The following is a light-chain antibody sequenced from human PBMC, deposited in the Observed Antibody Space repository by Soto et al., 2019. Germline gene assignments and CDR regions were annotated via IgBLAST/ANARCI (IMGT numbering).Light chain of an antibody. Sequence: DIQMTQSPSSVSASVGGKVTITCRASQSISSYLNWYQQKPGKAPKLLIYAASSLQSGVPSRFSGSGSGTDFTLTISSLQPEDFATYYCQQSYSTPITFGQGTRLEIK. CDR1: QSISSY. V-gene: IGKV1-39*01. J-gene: IGKJ5*01. CDR2: AAS. CDR3: QQSYSTPIT.